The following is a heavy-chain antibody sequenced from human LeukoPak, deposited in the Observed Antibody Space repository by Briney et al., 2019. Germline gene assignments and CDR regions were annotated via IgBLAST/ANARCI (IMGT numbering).Heavy chain of an antibody. J-gene: IGHJ1*01. Sequence: GGSLRLSCAASGFTFSSYAMSWVRQAPGKGLEWVSAICGSGGSTYYADSVKGRFTISRDNSKNTLYLQMNSLRAEDTAVYYCAKRGYDSSGYYFIAAHEYFQHWGQGTLVTVSS. CDR2: ICGSGGST. D-gene: IGHD3-22*01. CDR1: GFTFSSYA. CDR3: AKRGYDSSGYYFIAAHEYFQH. V-gene: IGHV3-23*01.